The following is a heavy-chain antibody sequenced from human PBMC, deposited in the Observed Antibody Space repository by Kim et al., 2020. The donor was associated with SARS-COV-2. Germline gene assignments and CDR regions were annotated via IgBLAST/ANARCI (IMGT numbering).Heavy chain of an antibody. V-gene: IGHV4-59*01. CDR1: GGSISTYY. CDR3: ARGGAVRPFDY. Sequence: SETLSLTCTVSGGSISTYYWSWIRQPPGKGLEWIGYIYYSGSTNYNPSLKSRVTISVDTSKNQFSLKLSSVTAADTAVYYCARGGAVRPFDYWGQGTLVT. CDR2: IYYSGST. D-gene: IGHD1-1*01. J-gene: IGHJ4*02.